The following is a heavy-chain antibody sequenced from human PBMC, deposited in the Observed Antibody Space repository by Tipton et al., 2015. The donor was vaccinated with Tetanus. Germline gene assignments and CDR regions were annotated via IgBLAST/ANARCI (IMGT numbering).Heavy chain of an antibody. CDR2: MDPNSGHA. V-gene: IGHV1-8*01. CDR1: GYAFNSYD. CDR3: ARGNRGCSWYF. D-gene: IGHD6-13*01. J-gene: IGHJ4*02. Sequence: QLVQSGPEVKKPGASVKVSCKAFGYAFNSYDLNWVRQATGQGLEWLGYMDPNSGHAAYAQKFQGRVTMTRNISITTAYMELKNLRSDDPAVYYCARGNRGCSWYFWGQGPLVSVSS.